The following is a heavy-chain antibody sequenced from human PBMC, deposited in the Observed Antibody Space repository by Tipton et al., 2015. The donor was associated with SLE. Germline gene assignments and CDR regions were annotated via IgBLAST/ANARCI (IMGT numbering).Heavy chain of an antibody. Sequence: TLSLTCTVSGGSISSRNNYWNWIRQHPGRGLQWIGYVYYSGNVFYNPSLKSRLHISLNLSENQFSLTLNSVTVADTAVYYCARAPGPSSAAFDPWRQGTLVTVS. CDR1: GGSISSRNNY. CDR3: ARAPGPSSAAFDP. J-gene: IGHJ5*02. D-gene: IGHD1-26*01. V-gene: IGHV4-31*03. CDR2: VYYSGNV.